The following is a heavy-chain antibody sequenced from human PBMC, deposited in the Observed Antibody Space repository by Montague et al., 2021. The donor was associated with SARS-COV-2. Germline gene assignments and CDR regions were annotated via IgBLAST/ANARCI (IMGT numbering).Heavy chain of an antibody. V-gene: IGHV4-39*07. D-gene: IGHD1-14*01. CDR2: VYYTGHT. J-gene: IGHJ4*02. CDR1: GFSLSTIGVG. Sequence: LVKPTQTLTLTCTFSGFSLSTIGVGVGWIRQPPGKGLEWIASVYYTGHTYYTPSLAARTAISLDTSTNHFSLTLSSVAADDTAIYYCATDRAGHFYFDNWGQGTPVIVSS. CDR3: ATDRAGHFYFDN.